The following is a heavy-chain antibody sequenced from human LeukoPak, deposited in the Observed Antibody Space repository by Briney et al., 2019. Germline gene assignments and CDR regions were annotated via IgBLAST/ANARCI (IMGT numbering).Heavy chain of an antibody. CDR1: GFTFCTYG. CDR2: IWSDGNTK. CDR3: ARGKAYHFDY. Sequence: GGSLKLSCAASGFTFCTYGLHWVRQAPGKGLEWVAVIWSDGNTKFYTDSVKGRFTISRDNSKDTLYLQMNTLRAEDTAVYYCARGKAYHFDYWGQGTLVTVSS. V-gene: IGHV3-33*01. J-gene: IGHJ4*02.